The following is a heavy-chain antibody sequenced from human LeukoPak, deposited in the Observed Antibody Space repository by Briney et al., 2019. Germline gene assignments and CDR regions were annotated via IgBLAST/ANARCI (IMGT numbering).Heavy chain of an antibody. D-gene: IGHD1-26*01. J-gene: IGHJ3*02. Sequence: DTLSLMCTVSGRSISIYYWRWTRQPPGGWRGGMVYIYYSGSNKYNPSLKSRVTISVDTSKNQFSLKLSSVTAADTAVYYCARDAGGSYSDAFDIWGQGTMVTVSS. CDR2: IYYSGSN. CDR1: GRSISIYY. CDR3: ARDAGGSYSDAFDI. V-gene: IGHV4-59*01.